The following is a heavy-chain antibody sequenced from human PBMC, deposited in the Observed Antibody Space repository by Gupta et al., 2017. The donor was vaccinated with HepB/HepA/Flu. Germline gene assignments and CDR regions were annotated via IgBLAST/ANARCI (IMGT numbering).Heavy chain of an antibody. D-gene: IGHD5-24*01. CDR1: GFSFSSFR. Sequence: EEQLVESGGGLVQPGGSLRLSCAASGFSFSSFRMNWVRQAPGRGLEWVSYINSNSRTLFYGDSVKGRFTISRDNARNSIYLQMNSLTDEDTAVYYCARSRAGYNSAHGFDIWGQGTMVTVSS. CDR2: INSNSRTL. J-gene: IGHJ3*02. V-gene: IGHV3-48*02. CDR3: ARSRAGYNSAHGFDI.